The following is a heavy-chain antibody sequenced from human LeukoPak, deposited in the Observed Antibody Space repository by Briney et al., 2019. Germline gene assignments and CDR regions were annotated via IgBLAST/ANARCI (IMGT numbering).Heavy chain of an antibody. CDR1: GFTFSSYS. J-gene: IGHJ4*02. CDR2: ISSSSSYI. D-gene: IGHD6-19*01. V-gene: IGHV3-21*01. CDR3: ARDYSSGWCNY. Sequence: GGSLILSCAASGFTFSSYSMNWVRQAPGKGLEWVSSISSSSSYIYYADSVKGRFTISRDNAKNSLYLQMNSLRAEDTAVYYCARDYSSGWCNYWGQGTLVTVSS.